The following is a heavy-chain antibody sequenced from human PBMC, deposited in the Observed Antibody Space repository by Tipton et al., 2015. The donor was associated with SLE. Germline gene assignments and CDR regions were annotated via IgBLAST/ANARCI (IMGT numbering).Heavy chain of an antibody. Sequence: SLRLSCAASGFTVSSNYMSWVRQAPGKGLEWVSVIYSDGSTYYADSVKGRFTISRDNSKETLYLQMNSLTAEDTAVYYCAKPRSVRIASGATDSWGQGTLVTVSS. CDR3: AKPRSVRIASGATDS. D-gene: IGHD6-13*01. V-gene: IGHV3-53*01. CDR2: IYSDGST. CDR1: GFTVSSNY. J-gene: IGHJ4*02.